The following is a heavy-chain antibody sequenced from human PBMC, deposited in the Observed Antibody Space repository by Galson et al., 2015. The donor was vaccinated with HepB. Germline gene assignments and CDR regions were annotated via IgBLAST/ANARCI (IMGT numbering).Heavy chain of an antibody. V-gene: IGHV1-18*01. CDR1: GYTFTSYG. Sequence: SVKVSCKASGYTFTSYGISWVRQAPGQGLKWMGWISTYNGDTNYAQKLQGRVTMTTDTSTSTAYMELRSLRSDDTAVYYCARGYYDSSGPYNYYHYGMDVWGQGTTVTVSS. D-gene: IGHD3-22*01. J-gene: IGHJ6*02. CDR2: ISTYNGDT. CDR3: ARGYYDSSGPYNYYHYGMDV.